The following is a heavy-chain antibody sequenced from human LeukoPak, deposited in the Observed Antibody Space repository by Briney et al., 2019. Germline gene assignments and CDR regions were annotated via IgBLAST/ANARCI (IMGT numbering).Heavy chain of an antibody. D-gene: IGHD7-27*01. Sequence: PSETLSLTCAVSGGSISSGSYSWSWVRQPPGKGLEWIGYIYPRGSTYYNPSLKSRVILSLDKSANQFSLNLSSVTAADTAVYYCARFSPRAMGNYLDFWGQGTLVTVSS. CDR3: ARFSPRAMGNYLDF. CDR2: IYPRGST. V-gene: IGHV4-30-2*01. J-gene: IGHJ4*02. CDR1: GGSISSGSYS.